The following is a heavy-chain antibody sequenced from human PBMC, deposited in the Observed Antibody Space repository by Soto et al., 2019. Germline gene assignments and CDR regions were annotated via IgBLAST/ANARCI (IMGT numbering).Heavy chain of an antibody. V-gene: IGHV1-69*12. CDR2: IIPIFGTA. Sequence: QVQLVQSGAEVKKPGSSVKVSCKASGGTFSSYAISWVRQAPGQGLEWMGGIIPIFGTANYAQKFQGRVTITADDSTRTAYMDLRSRRSDDTAVYYCARDRVESGTYYYDSSGWGYFDYWGQGTLVTVSS. J-gene: IGHJ4*02. CDR3: ARDRVESGTYYYDSSGWGYFDY. CDR1: GGTFSSYA. D-gene: IGHD3-22*01.